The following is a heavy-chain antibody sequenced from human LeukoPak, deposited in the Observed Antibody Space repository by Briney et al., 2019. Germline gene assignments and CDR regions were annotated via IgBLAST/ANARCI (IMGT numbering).Heavy chain of an antibody. CDR3: AREGVGGFDS. Sequence: GGSLRLSCAASGFTFTSYWPSWVRQAPGKGLEWVANIRQDGREKSYADSVKGRFTISRDNAKTSVYLQMNSLRVEDTAVYYCAREGVGGFDSWGQGTLVTVSS. D-gene: IGHD3-10*01. CDR2: IRQDGREK. V-gene: IGHV3-7*01. CDR1: GFTFTSYW. J-gene: IGHJ5*01.